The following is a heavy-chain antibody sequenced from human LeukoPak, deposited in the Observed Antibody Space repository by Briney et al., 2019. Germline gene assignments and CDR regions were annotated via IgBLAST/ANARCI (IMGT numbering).Heavy chain of an antibody. D-gene: IGHD3-22*01. Sequence: SETLSLTCAVYGGSFSGYYWSWIRQPPGKGLEWIGEINHSGSTNYNPSLTSRVTISVDTSKNQFSLKLSSVTAADTAVYYCARGRGMIALWGQGTLVTVSS. CDR2: INHSGST. J-gene: IGHJ4*02. V-gene: IGHV4-34*01. CDR1: GGSFSGYY. CDR3: ARGRGMIAL.